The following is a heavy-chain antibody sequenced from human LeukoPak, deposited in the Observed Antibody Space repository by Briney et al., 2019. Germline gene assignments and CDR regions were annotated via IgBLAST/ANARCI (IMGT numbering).Heavy chain of an antibody. Sequence: SETLSLTCTLSGGSYSVDFWSWIRQSPGKGLEWIGYLYDRGSTDYHPSLKSRVTISVDMSKNQLSLKLKSVTAADTAIYYCARGSGRYYPIDWGQGDLVTVSS. CDR1: GGSYSVDF. CDR2: LYDRGST. J-gene: IGHJ4*02. D-gene: IGHD3-22*01. V-gene: IGHV4-59*01. CDR3: ARGSGRYYPID.